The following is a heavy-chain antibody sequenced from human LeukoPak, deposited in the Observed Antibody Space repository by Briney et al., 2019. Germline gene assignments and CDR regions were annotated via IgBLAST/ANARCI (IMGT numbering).Heavy chain of an antibody. CDR1: EFTFSSYW. CDR3: ARDKTYSSSWYGYDY. V-gene: IGHV3-7*03. D-gene: IGHD6-13*01. Sequence: GGSLRLSCAASEFTFSSYWMSWVRQAPGKGLEWVANIKEGGSEKYYVDSVKGRFTISRDNARNSLYLQMNSLRAEDAAVYYCARDKTYSSSWYGYDYWGQGTLVTVSS. CDR2: IKEGGSEK. J-gene: IGHJ4*02.